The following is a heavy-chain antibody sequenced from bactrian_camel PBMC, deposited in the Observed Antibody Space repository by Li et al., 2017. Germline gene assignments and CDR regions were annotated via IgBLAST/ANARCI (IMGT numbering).Heavy chain of an antibody. Sequence: VQLVESLGLSCAGSGLTVSTYCMAWFRQTSAKEREVVALIYEGDGSVYYADSAEGRFTISQDNDKNTVYLQMNSLRPEDTAMYYCVVRRMRECEGSWYRGGYTGQGTQVTVS. V-gene: IGHV3S25*01. CDR1: GLTVSTYC. J-gene: IGHJ4*01. D-gene: IGHD6*01. CDR2: IYEGDGSV.